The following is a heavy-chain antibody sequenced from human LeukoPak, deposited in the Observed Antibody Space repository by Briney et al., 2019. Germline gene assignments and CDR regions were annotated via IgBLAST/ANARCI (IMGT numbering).Heavy chain of an antibody. D-gene: IGHD2-2*01. CDR3: ARDPGADIVVVPAASDY. Sequence: SVKVSCKASGGTFSSYAISWVRQAPGQGLEWMGGIIPIFGTANYAQKFQGRVTITADKSTSTAYMELSSLRSEDTAVYYCARDPGADIVVVPAASDYWGQGTLVTVSS. V-gene: IGHV1-69*06. J-gene: IGHJ4*02. CDR1: GGTFSSYA. CDR2: IIPIFGTA.